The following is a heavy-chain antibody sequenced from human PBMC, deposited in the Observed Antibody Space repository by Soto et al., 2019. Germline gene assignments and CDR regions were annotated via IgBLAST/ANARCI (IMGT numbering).Heavy chain of an antibody. CDR1: GYTFTDYY. J-gene: IGHJ4*02. CDR2: ISPKSGGT. V-gene: IGHV1-2*02. D-gene: IGHD3-9*01. Sequence: QVQLVQSGAEVKKPGASVKVSCEASGYTFTDYYMHWVRQAPGQGFEWMGRISPKSGGTNYAQKFQGRVTMTWNTSLNTAYMELSSLTSEDTAVYYCARPPGYISDWYYFDLWGQGTLITVSS. CDR3: ARPPGYISDWYYFDL.